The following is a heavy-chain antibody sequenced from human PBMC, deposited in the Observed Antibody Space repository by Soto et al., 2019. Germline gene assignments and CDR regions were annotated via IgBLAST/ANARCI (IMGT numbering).Heavy chain of an antibody. CDR2: ISYDGSNK. CDR1: VFTFSSYV. Sequence: LXLACAASVFTFSSYVMHWVRQAPVKGLEWVAVISYDGSNKYYADSVKGRFTISRDNSKNTLYLQMNSLRAEDTAVYYCAKDIVVVPAASYYYYYGMDVWGQGTTVTVSS. D-gene: IGHD2-2*01. V-gene: IGHV3-30*18. CDR3: AKDIVVVPAASYYYYYGMDV. J-gene: IGHJ6*02.